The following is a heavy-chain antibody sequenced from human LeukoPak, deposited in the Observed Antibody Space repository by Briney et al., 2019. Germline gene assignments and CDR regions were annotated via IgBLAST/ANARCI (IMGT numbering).Heavy chain of an antibody. CDR3: ARDSYYYDSSGYPYYFDY. D-gene: IGHD3-22*01. Sequence: GGSLRLSCATSGFTFDDYAMHWVRQAPGKGLEWVSGISWNSGSIGYADSVKGRFTISRDNAQNSLYLQMNSLRAEDTAVYYCARDSYYYDSSGYPYYFDYWGQGTLVTVSS. CDR2: ISWNSGSI. CDR1: GFTFDDYA. V-gene: IGHV3-9*01. J-gene: IGHJ4*02.